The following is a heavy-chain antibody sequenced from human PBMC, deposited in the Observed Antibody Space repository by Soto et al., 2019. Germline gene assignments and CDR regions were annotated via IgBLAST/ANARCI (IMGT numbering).Heavy chain of an antibody. CDR3: AMEPHGAYAAFFAPSAQFLPLVV. V-gene: IGHV4-30-2*01. D-gene: IGHD1-1*01. CDR1: GDVISTGGYT. J-gene: IGHJ6*01. CDR2: TYHSGNP. Sequence: PSETLSLTSDVSGDVISTGGYTWGWIRQPTGEALEWIGHTYHSGNPYYNPSLKSRVIISVDRSKNQFSLKVRSVTAADTAVYYGAMEPHGAYAAFFAPSAQFLPLVVW.